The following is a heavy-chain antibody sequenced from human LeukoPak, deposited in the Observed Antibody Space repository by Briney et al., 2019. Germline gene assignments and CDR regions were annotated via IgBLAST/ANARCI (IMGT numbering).Heavy chain of an antibody. CDR1: GFTFSSYA. CDR2: ISYDGSNK. CDR3: ARGSNYYDSSYFDY. V-gene: IGHV3-30-3*01. Sequence: GGSLRLSCAASGFTFSSYAMHWVRQAPGKGLEWVAVISYDGSNKYYADSVKGRFTISRDNSKNTLYLQKNSLRAEDTAVYYCARGSNYYDSSYFDYWGQGTLVTVSS. D-gene: IGHD3-22*01. J-gene: IGHJ4*02.